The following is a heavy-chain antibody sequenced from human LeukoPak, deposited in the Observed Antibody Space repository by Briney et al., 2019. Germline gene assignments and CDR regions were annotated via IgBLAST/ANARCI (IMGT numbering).Heavy chain of an antibody. CDR2: IYYSGST. V-gene: IGHV4-31*03. CDR3: ARDQVVPAAIGYYYYGMDV. J-gene: IGHJ6*02. Sequence: SETLSLTCTVSGGSISSGGYYWSWIRQHPGKGLEWIGYIYYSGSTYYNPSLKSRVTISVDTSKNQFSLKLCSVTAADTAVYYCARDQVVPAAIGYYYYGMDVWGQGTTVTVSS. CDR1: GGSISSGGYY. D-gene: IGHD2-2*02.